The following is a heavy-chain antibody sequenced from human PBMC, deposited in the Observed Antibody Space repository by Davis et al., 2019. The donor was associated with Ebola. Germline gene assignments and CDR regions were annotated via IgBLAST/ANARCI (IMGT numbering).Heavy chain of an antibody. Sequence: MPSETLSLTCTVSGGSISSYYWSWIRQSPGKGLEWIGYMYYSGSTNYNPSLKSRVTISVDTSKNQFSLKLSSVTAADTAVYYCAREEANYYGLGGMDVWGKGTTVTVSS. V-gene: IGHV4-59*01. D-gene: IGHD3-10*01. J-gene: IGHJ6*04. CDR3: AREEANYYGLGGMDV. CDR2: MYYSGST. CDR1: GGSISSYY.